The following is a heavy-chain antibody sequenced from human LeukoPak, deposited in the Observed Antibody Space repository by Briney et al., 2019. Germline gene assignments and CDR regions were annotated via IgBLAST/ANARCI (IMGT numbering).Heavy chain of an antibody. CDR2: ISHDGSNK. CDR1: GFTFSSYW. Sequence: GGSLRLSCAASGFTFSSYWMHWVRQAPGKGLEWVAVISHDGSNKYYADSVKGRFTISRDNSKNMLYLQMNSLRAEDTAVYYCAKPYYYGSRSYMDYWGQGTLVTVSS. CDR3: AKPYYYGSRSYMDY. V-gene: IGHV3-30*18. J-gene: IGHJ4*02. D-gene: IGHD3-10*01.